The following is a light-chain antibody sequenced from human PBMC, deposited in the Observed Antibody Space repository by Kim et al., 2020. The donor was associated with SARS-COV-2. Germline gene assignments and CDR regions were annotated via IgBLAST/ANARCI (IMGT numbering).Light chain of an antibody. CDR3: QQYNTSPLT. CDR2: DTS. Sequence: SPSPLSLSPGERATPSCVASQSVSINSLSWYQQKPGLAPKLLIYDTSNRATGIPNRFSGSGSGTDFTLTISRLEPEDFAVYYCQQYNTSPLTFGGGTKVDIK. CDR1: QSVSINS. J-gene: IGKJ4*01. V-gene: IGKV3D-20*01.